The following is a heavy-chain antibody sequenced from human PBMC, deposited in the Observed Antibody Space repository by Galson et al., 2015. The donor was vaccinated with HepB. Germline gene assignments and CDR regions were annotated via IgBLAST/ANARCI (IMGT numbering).Heavy chain of an antibody. CDR2: ISYDGSNK. Sequence: SLRLSCAASGFTFSSYAMHWVRQAPGKGLEWVAVISYDGSNKYYADSVKGRFTISRDNSKNTLYLQMNSLRAEDTAVYYCARGVVVPRRGYYFDYWGQGTLVTVSS. CDR1: GFTFSSYA. V-gene: IGHV3-30-3*01. CDR3: ARGVVVPRRGYYFDY. J-gene: IGHJ4*02. D-gene: IGHD2-2*01.